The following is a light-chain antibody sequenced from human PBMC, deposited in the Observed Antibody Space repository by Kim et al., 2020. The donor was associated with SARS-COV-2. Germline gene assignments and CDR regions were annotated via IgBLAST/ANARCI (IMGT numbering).Light chain of an antibody. J-gene: IGKJ1*01. V-gene: IGKV3-20*01. Sequence: SPGERATLSCRASQSVSSSYLAWYQQKPGQAPRLLIYGASSRATGIPYRFSGSGSGTDFTLTISRLEPEDFAVYYCQQYGSSPATFGQGTKVDIK. CDR1: QSVSSSY. CDR2: GAS. CDR3: QQYGSSPAT.